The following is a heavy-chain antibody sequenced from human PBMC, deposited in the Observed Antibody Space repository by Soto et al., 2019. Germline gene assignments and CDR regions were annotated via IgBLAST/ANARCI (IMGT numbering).Heavy chain of an antibody. CDR2: ISGSRGST. V-gene: IGHV3-23*01. Sequence: LRLSCAPSVLTFSSYAMSWARQAPGKGLEWVSPISGSRGSTYYADSVKGRCTISRDNSKNTLYLQMNSLRAEDTAVYYFAKDLPPSYLWGQGTTVTVSS. J-gene: IGHJ6*02. CDR1: VLTFSSYA. CDR3: AKDLPPSYL.